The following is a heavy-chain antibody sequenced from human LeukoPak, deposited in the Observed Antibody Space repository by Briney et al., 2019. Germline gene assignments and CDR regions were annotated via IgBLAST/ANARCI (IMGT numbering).Heavy chain of an antibody. V-gene: IGHV3-11*01. CDR3: ARDYNDYVWGSYRRFDY. J-gene: IGHJ4*02. CDR1: GFTFSDYY. CDR2: ISSSGSTI. D-gene: IGHD3-16*02. Sequence: PGGSLRLSCAASGFTFSDYYMSWIRQAPGKGLEWVSYISSSGSTIYYADSVKGRFTISRDNAKNSLYLQMNSLRAEDTAVYYCARDYNDYVWGSYRRFDYWGQGTLVTVSS.